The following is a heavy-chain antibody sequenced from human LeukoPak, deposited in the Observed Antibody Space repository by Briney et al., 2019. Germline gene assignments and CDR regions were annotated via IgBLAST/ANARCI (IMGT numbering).Heavy chain of an antibody. Sequence: GESLKISCKASGYTFTNYWIGWVRQMPGKGLEWMGIIYPGDSDTRYNPSFQGQVTISADKSISTAYLQWSSLKASDTAMYFCSRGRRMPTLLPSLWDPWGQGTLVTVSS. CDR1: GYTFTNYW. CDR2: IYPGDSDT. V-gene: IGHV5-51*01. D-gene: IGHD3-22*01. J-gene: IGHJ5*02. CDR3: SRGRRMPTLLPSLWDP.